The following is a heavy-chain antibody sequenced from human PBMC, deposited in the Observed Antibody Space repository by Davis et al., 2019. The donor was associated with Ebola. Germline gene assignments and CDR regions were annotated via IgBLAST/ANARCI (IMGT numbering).Heavy chain of an antibody. CDR2: IHYLGNT. V-gene: IGHV4-59*08. CDR1: GGSINNYF. J-gene: IGHJ4*02. Sequence: SETLSLTCTVSGGSINNYFWSWIRQPPGKGLEWIGNIHYLGNTNYNPSLKSRVTMSVDTSKNQFSLKLSSVTAADTAVYYCANFGAYGDPRSDDWGRGTLVTVSS. D-gene: IGHD4-17*01. CDR3: ANFGAYGDPRSDD.